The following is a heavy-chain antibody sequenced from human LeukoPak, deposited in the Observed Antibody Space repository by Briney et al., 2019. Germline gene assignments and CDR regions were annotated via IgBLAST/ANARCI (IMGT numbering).Heavy chain of an antibody. CDR3: ARDYGDYGHAFDI. D-gene: IGHD4-17*01. V-gene: IGHV3-21*01. CDR2: ISSSSSYI. Sequence: TPGGPLRLSCAASGFTFSSYSMNWVRQAPGKGLEWVSSISSSSSYIYYADSVKGRFTISRDNAMNSLYLQMNSLRAEDTAVYYCARDYGDYGHAFDIWGQGTMVTVSS. CDR1: GFTFSSYS. J-gene: IGHJ3*02.